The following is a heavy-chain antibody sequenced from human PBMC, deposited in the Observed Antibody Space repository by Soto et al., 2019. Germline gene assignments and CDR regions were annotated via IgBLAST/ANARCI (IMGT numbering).Heavy chain of an antibody. V-gene: IGHV1-3*01. D-gene: IGHD2-21*02. CDR3: ARSIVVVTALDY. Sequence: ASVKVSCKASGYTFTSYAMHWVRQAPGQRLEWMGWINAGNGSTKYSQKFQGRVTITGDTSASTAYMELSSLRSEDTAVYYCARSIVVVTALDYWGQGTLVTVSS. CDR1: GYTFTSYA. CDR2: INAGNGST. J-gene: IGHJ4*02.